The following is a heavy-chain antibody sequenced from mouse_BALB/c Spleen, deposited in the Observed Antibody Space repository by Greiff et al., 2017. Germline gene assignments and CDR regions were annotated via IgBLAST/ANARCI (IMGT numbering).Heavy chain of an antibody. D-gene: IGHD1-1*02. CDR1: GFDFSRYW. V-gene: IGHV4-1*02. Sequence: EVQRVESGGGLVQPGGSLKLSCAASGFDFSRYWMSWVRQAPGKGLEWIGEINPDSSTINYTPSLKDKFIISRDNAKNTLYLQMSKVRSEDTALYYCATPLISLYGRYFDVWGAGTTVTVSS. J-gene: IGHJ1*01. CDR2: INPDSSTI. CDR3: ATPLISLYGRYFDV.